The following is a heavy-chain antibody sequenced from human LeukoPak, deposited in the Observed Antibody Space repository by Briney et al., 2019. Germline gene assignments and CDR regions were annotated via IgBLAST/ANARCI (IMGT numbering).Heavy chain of an antibody. D-gene: IGHD4-23*01. CDR3: ARVSVGAPAFDH. V-gene: IGHV3-7*01. CDR1: GFSCSSYW. Sequence: GGSLRLSCSASGFSCSSYWMSWVRQAPGKGLEWVAHINEDGSEKYYVDSVKGRFFISRDNAAESLSLQMNRLRDADTAVYYCARVSVGAPAFDHWGEGNLVTVSS. CDR2: INEDGSEK. J-gene: IGHJ4*02.